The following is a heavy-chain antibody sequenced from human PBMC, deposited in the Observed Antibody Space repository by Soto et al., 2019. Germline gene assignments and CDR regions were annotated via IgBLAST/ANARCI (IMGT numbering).Heavy chain of an antibody. CDR1: GYTFTSYG. Sequence: ASVKVSCKASGYTFTSYGISWVRQAPGQGLEWMGWISVYNGNTNYAQTLQGRVTMTTDTSTSTAYMELRSLKSDDTAVYYCEREGIAAAGTARKTDYWGQGTQVTVSS. D-gene: IGHD6-13*01. J-gene: IGHJ4*02. V-gene: IGHV1-18*01. CDR3: EREGIAAAGTARKTDY. CDR2: ISVYNGNT.